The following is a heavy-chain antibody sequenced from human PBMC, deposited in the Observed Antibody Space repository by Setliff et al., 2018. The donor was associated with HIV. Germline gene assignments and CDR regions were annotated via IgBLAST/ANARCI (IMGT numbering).Heavy chain of an antibody. CDR3: ARGVPLLPPHY. CDR2: IYHNGIT. CDR1: AYSISSGYY. Sequence: SETLSLTCGVSAYSISSGYYWGWIRQPPGKGLEWIGSIYHNGITYYNPSLKSRVTISVDTSQNQFSLKLSSVTAADTAVYYCARGVPLLPPHYWGQGTLVTVSS. J-gene: IGHJ4*02. V-gene: IGHV4-38-2*01. D-gene: IGHD2-21*02.